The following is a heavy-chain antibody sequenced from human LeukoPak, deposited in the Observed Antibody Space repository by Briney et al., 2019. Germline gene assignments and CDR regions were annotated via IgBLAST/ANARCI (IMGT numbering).Heavy chain of an antibody. J-gene: IGHJ5*02. CDR1: GGTFSSYA. D-gene: IGHD3-22*01. CDR3: ARDLSGYYANWFDP. Sequence: ASVKVSCKASGGTFSSYAISWVRQAPGQGLEWMGGIIPIFGTANYAQKFQGRVTITADESTSTAYMELSSLRSEDTAVYYCARDLSGYYANWFDPWGQGTLVTVSS. CDR2: IIPIFGTA. V-gene: IGHV1-69*01.